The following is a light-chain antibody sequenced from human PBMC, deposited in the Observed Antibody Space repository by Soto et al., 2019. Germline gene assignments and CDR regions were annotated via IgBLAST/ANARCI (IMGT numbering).Light chain of an antibody. CDR1: QSISSW. CDR2: DAS. CDR3: QQYNSYSYT. Sequence: DIQMTQSPSTLSESVGDRVTITCRASQSISSWVAWYQQKPGKAPKLLIYDASSLESGVPSRFSGSGSGTEFTLTISSLQPDDFATYYCQQYNSYSYTFGQGTKVDIK. J-gene: IGKJ2*01. V-gene: IGKV1-5*01.